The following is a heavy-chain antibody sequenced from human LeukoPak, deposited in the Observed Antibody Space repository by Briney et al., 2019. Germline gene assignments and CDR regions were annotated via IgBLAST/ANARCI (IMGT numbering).Heavy chain of an antibody. CDR3: ARTGSMDSSGGY. V-gene: IGHV3-21*01. J-gene: IGHJ4*02. CDR2: ISSSSSYI. D-gene: IGHD6-19*01. Sequence: GGTLRLSCAASGSTFSSYGMSWVRQAPGKGLEWVSSISSSSSYIYYADSVKGRFTISRDNAKNSLYLQMNSLRAEDTAVYYCARTGSMDSSGGYWGQGTLVTVSS. CDR1: GSTFSSYG.